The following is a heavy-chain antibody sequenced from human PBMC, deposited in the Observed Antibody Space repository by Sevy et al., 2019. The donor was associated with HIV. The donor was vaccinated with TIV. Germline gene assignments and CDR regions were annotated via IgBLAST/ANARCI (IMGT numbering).Heavy chain of an antibody. Sequence: GGSLRLSCAASGFNFDSYTMNWVRQAPGQGLEWVSSISGSSNYIYYADSLKGRFTISRDNAKNSVYLQMHSLRVDDTAVNFCARPYGSGSWEAFDVWGQGTVVTVSS. D-gene: IGHD3-10*01. CDR1: GFNFDSYT. CDR3: ARPYGSGSWEAFDV. J-gene: IGHJ3*01. V-gene: IGHV3-21*01. CDR2: ISGSSNYI.